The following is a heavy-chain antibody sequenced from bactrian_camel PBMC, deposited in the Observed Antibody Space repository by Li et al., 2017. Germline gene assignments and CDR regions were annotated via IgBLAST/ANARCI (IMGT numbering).Heavy chain of an antibody. V-gene: IGHV3S53*01. CDR2: IDSDGAI. Sequence: HVQLVESGGDSVQTGSSLRLSCVGSGYCMGWFRRAPGKERERVARIDSDGAIRYTDSVKGRFTIAKGQAKNTLYLQMNSLKPEDTAIYYCGADYPGFHRPEGCDLDFPYKGQGTQVTVS. CDR1: GYC. D-gene: IGHD5*01. J-gene: IGHJ4*01.